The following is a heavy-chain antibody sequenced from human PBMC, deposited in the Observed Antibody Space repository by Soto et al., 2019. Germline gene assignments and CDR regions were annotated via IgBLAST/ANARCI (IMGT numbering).Heavy chain of an antibody. Sequence: QVQLVESGGGVVQPGRSLRLSCAASGFTFSSYAMHWVRQAPGKGLEWVAVISYDGSNKYYADSVKGRFTISRDNSTNTLFXQMNSLRAEDTSVYYCAREPEVVVVVAANDNWFDPWGQGTLVTVSS. CDR2: ISYDGSNK. CDR3: AREPEVVVVVAANDNWFDP. D-gene: IGHD2-15*01. J-gene: IGHJ5*02. CDR1: GFTFSSYA. V-gene: IGHV3-30-3*01.